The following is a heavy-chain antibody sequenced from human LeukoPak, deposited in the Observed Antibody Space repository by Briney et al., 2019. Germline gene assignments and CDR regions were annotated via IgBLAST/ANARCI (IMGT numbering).Heavy chain of an antibody. V-gene: IGHV5-51*01. J-gene: IGHJ4*02. CDR2: IYPDDSDT. CDR1: EYSFPNYC. D-gene: IGHD6-13*01. CDR3: AIGRGGQQLGDF. Sequence: GESLKISCKHSEYSFPNYCVGWVRQMPGKGLEWMGIIYPDDSDTRYGPSFQGRVTISADKSINTAYLEWSSLKASDTATYYCAIGRGGQQLGDFWGQGTLVTVSS.